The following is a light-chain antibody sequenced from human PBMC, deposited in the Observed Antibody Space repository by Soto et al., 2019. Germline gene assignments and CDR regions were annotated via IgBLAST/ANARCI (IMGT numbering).Light chain of an antibody. Sequence: QSALTQPASVSGSPGQSITFSCTGTSSDVGAYNYVSWYQQHPGKAPKLMIYDVSNRPSGVSYRFSVSRSGNTASLTISGRQAEDEDDYYCSSYTGSSPVLFGGGTKLTVL. CDR3: SSYTGSSPVL. CDR1: SSDVGAYNY. V-gene: IGLV2-14*01. CDR2: DVS. J-gene: IGLJ2*01.